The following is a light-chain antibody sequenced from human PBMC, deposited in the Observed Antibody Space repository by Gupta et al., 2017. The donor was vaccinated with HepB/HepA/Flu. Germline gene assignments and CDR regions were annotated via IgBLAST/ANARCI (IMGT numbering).Light chain of an antibody. V-gene: IGLV2-11*01. CDR1: SSDVGGYNY. CDR2: DVS. J-gene: IGLJ1*01. CDR3: SSYAGSYTHV. Sequence: QSALTQPRSVPGSPAQSVTIHCTGTSSDVGGYNYVSWYQQHPGTAPKLMIYDVSKRPSGVPDRFSGSKSGNTASLTISGLQAEDEADYYCSSYAGSYTHVFGTGTKVTVL.